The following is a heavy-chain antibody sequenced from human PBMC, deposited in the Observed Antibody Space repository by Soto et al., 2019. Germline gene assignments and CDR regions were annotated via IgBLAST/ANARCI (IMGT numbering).Heavy chain of an antibody. CDR1: GFTFDDYA. J-gene: IGHJ4*02. CDR2: ISWNSGSI. V-gene: IGHV3-9*01. D-gene: IGHD6-19*01. Sequence: EVQLVESGGGLVQPGRSLRLSCAASGFTFDDYAMRWVRQAPGKGLEWVSGISWNSGSIGYADSVKGRFTISRDNAKNSLYLQMNSLRAEDTALYYCAKAVAGTGCFDYWGQGTLVTVSS. CDR3: AKAVAGTGCFDY.